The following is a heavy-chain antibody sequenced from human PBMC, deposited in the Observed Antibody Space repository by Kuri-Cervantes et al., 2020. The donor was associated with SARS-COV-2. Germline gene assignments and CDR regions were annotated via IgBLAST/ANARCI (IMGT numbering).Heavy chain of an antibody. CDR1: GGSVSGYY. D-gene: IGHD3-3*01. J-gene: IGHJ5*02. Sequence: ESLKISCAVYGGSVSGYYWGWIRQPPGKGLEWIGSIYYSGSTCYNPSLKSRVTISVDTSKNQFSLKLSSVTAADTAVYYCARQMMSSITIFGVVITRNWFDPWGQGTLVTVSS. CDR2: IYYSGST. V-gene: IGHV4-39*01. CDR3: ARQMMSSITIFGVVITRNWFDP.